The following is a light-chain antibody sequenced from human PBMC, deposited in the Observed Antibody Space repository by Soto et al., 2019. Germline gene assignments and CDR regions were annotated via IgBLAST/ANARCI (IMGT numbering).Light chain of an antibody. V-gene: IGKV3-15*01. CDR1: QSVYSN. CDR2: GSF. CDR3: QQFNQWPLT. J-gene: IGKJ4*01. Sequence: EIVMTQSPATLCVSPGERVTLSCRASQSVYSNLAWYQQKPGQAPRLLIHGSFTRATGIPARFSGSGSGTELTLTISSLQSEDFAVYYCQQFNQWPLTFGGGTKVEIK.